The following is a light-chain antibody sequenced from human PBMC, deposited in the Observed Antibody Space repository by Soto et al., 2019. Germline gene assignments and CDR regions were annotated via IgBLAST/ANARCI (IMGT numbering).Light chain of an antibody. V-gene: IGKV3-15*01. Sequence: EIVMTQSPGTLSVSPGEGATLSCRASQSVSTNLAWYQQKPDQAPRLLIYGASTTATGMPARFSGSGSGTEFTLSISSLQSEDFEVYYCQQYYTWPRTCGKGTRVEIK. CDR2: GAS. CDR1: QSVSTN. CDR3: QQYYTWPRT. J-gene: IGKJ1*01.